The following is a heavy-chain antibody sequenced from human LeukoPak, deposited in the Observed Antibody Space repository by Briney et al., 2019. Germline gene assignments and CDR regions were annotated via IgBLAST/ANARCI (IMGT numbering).Heavy chain of an antibody. CDR1: GFTFSSYG. V-gene: IGHV3-23*01. D-gene: IGHD3-22*01. CDR2: ISGSGGNT. Sequence: GGYLRLSCAASGFTFSSYGMHWVRQAPGKGLEWVSAISGSGGNTYYADSVKGRFTISRDNSKNTLYLQMNSLRAEDTAVYYCATGGITMIVVVNWGQGTLVTVSS. CDR3: ATGGITMIVVVN. J-gene: IGHJ4*02.